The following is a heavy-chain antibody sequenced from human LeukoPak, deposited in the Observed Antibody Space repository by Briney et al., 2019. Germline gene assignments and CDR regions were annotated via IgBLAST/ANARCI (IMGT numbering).Heavy chain of an antibody. D-gene: IGHD6-13*01. V-gene: IGHV3-21*01. CDR3: ARDSTKQPVEYIAAAGPMMDV. CDR2: ISSSSSYI. Sequence: GGSLRLACAASGFTFSSYSMNWVRQAPGKGLEWVSSISSSSSYIYYADSVKGRFTISRDNAKNSLYLQMNSLRAEDTAVYYCARDSTKQPVEYIAAAGPMMDVWGKGPRSPSPQ. CDR1: GFTFSSYS. J-gene: IGHJ6*01.